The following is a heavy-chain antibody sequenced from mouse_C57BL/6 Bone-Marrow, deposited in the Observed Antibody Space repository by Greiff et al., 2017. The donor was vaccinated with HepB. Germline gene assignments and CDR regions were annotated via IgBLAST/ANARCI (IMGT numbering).Heavy chain of an antibody. J-gene: IGHJ2*01. Sequence: VQLQQSVAELVRPGASVKLSCTASGFNIKNTYMHWVKQRPEQGLEWIGRIAPANGNTKYAPKFQGKATITADTSSNTAYLQLSSLTSGDTAIYYGATFITTVVALDYWDQGTTLTVSS. CDR2: IAPANGNT. V-gene: IGHV14-3*01. CDR1: GFNIKNTY. D-gene: IGHD1-1*01. CDR3: ATFITTVVALDY.